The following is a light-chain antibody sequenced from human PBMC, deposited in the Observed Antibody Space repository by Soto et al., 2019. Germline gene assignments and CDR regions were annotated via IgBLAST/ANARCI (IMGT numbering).Light chain of an antibody. CDR1: QSISSY. CDR3: QQANSFPPT. CDR2: AAS. J-gene: IGKJ3*01. Sequence: DIQMTQSPSSLSASVGDRVTITCRASQSISSYLNWYQQKPGKAPKLLIYAASSLQSGVPSRFSGSGSGTDFTLTISSLRPEDFATYYCQQANSFPPTFGPGTKVDIK. V-gene: IGKV1-39*01.